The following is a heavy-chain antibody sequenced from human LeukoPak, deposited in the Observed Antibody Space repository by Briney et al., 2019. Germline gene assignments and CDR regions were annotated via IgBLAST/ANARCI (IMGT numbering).Heavy chain of an antibody. Sequence: ASVKVSCKASGYSFTTYGITWVRQAPGQGLEWMGWVSPYNGNTNYAQHLQGRVTMTTDTSTTTAYMELRSLRSDDTAIYYCAREWGHYYDAWGQGTMVAVSS. D-gene: IGHD3-22*01. J-gene: IGHJ3*01. V-gene: IGHV1-18*01. CDR1: GYSFTTYG. CDR3: AREWGHYYDA. CDR2: VSPYNGNT.